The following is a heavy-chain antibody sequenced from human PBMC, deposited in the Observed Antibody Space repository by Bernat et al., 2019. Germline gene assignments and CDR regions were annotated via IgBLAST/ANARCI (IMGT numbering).Heavy chain of an antibody. J-gene: IGHJ4*02. CDR3: ARRGTPGGYDSLDY. CDR1: GFTFSSYA. D-gene: IGHD5-12*01. CDR2: ISYDGSNK. Sequence: QVQLVESGGGVVQPGRSLRLSCAASGFTFSSYAMHWVPQAPGKGLEWVAVISYDGSNKYYADSVKGRFTISRDNSKNTLYLQMNSLRAEDTAVYYCARRGTPGGYDSLDYWGQGTLVTVSS. V-gene: IGHV3-30*01.